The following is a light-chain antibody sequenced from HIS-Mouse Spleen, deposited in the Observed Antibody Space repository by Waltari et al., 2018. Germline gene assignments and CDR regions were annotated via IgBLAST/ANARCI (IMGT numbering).Light chain of an antibody. Sequence: SYVLTQPPSVSVAPGQTARITCGGNNIGSKSVPWYQQKPGLAPVLVVYDDSDRPSGVPERFSGSNSGNTATLTISRVEAGDEADYYCQVWDSSSDHYVFGTGTKVTVL. CDR2: DDS. V-gene: IGLV3-21*02. J-gene: IGLJ1*01. CDR1: NIGSKS. CDR3: QVWDSSSDHYV.